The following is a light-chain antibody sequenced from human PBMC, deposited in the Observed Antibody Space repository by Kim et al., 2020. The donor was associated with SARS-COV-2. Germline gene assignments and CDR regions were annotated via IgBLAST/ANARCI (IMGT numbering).Light chain of an antibody. V-gene: IGKV3-20*01. CDR2: GAS. Sequence: PGERATRSCRASQTVNNYLAWYQQKPGQAPRLLIYGASSRATGIPDRFSGSGSGTDFTLTISRLEPEDFAVFYCQQYAGSPLSATFGGGTKVEIK. J-gene: IGKJ4*01. CDR1: QTVNNY. CDR3: QQYAGSPLSAT.